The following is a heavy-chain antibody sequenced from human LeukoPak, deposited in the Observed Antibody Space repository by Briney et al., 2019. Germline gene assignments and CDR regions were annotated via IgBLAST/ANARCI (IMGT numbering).Heavy chain of an antibody. CDR3: ARAPTRYSSSRYPHGFDP. Sequence: ASVKVSCKASGYTFTSYDINWVRQAPGQGLEGMGWMNPNSGNTGYAQKFQGRVTMTRNTSISTAYMELSSLRSEDTAVYYCARAPTRYSSSRYPHGFDPWGQGTLVTVSS. CDR2: MNPNSGNT. V-gene: IGHV1-8*01. J-gene: IGHJ5*02. D-gene: IGHD6-13*01. CDR1: GYTFTSYD.